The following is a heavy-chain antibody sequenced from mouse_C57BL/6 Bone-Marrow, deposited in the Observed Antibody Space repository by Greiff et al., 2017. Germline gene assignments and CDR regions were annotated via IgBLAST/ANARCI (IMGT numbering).Heavy chain of an antibody. CDR1: GYTFTSYW. CDR2: IDPSDSYT. CDR3: ARERSYYSNYDFDY. V-gene: IGHV1-69*01. Sequence: QLQQPGAELVMPGASVKLSCKASGYTFTSYWMHWVKQRPGQGLEWIGEIDPSDSYTNYNQKFKGKSTLTVDKSSSTAYMQLSSLTSEDSAVYYCARERSYYSNYDFDYWGQGTTLTVSS. J-gene: IGHJ2*01. D-gene: IGHD2-5*01.